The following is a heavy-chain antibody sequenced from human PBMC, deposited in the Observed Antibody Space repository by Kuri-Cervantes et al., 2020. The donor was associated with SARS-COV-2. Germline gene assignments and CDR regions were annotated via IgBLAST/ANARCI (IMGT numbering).Heavy chain of an antibody. Sequence: ASVKVSCKASGYTFTSYDINWVRQATGQGLEWMGWMNPNSGNTGYAQKFQGRVTMTRNTSISTAYMELSSLRSEDTAVYYCARQEQIAAAGTLRFDPWGQGTLVTVSS. D-gene: IGHD6-13*01. CDR2: MNPNSGNT. CDR3: ARQEQIAAAGTLRFDP. CDR1: GYTFTSYD. J-gene: IGHJ5*02. V-gene: IGHV1-8*01.